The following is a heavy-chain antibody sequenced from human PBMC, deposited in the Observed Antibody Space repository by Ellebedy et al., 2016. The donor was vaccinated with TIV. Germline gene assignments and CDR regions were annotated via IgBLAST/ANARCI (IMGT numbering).Heavy chain of an antibody. V-gene: IGHV1-69*04. CDR1: GGTFSSYA. Sequence: AASVKVSCKASGGTFSSYAISWVRQAPGQGLEWMGRIIPILGIANYAQKFQGRVTITADKSTSTAYMELSSLRSEDTAVYYCARGGAYGDYVRWFDPWGQGTLVTVSS. J-gene: IGHJ5*02. CDR2: IIPILGIA. D-gene: IGHD4-17*01. CDR3: ARGGAYGDYVRWFDP.